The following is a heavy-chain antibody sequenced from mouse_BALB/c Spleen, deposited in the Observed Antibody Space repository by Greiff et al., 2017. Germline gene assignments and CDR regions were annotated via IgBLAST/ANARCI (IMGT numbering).Heavy chain of an antibody. Sequence: QVQLQQSGAELVRPGVSVKISCKGSGYTFTDYAMHWVKQSHAKSLEWIGVISTYYGDASYNQKFKGKATMTVDKSSSTAYMDLARLTSEDSAIYYCARVITYAMDYWGQGTSVTVSS. CDR3: ARVITYAMDY. J-gene: IGHJ4*01. CDR1: GYTFTDYA. D-gene: IGHD2-4*01. V-gene: IGHV1S137*01. CDR2: ISTYYGDA.